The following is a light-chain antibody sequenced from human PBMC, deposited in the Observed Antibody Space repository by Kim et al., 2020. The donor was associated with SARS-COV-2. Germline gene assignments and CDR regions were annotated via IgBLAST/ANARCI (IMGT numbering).Light chain of an antibody. CDR1: RSDVGGYDY. Sequence: GQSITISGTGTRSDVGGYDYVSWYQQHPGKAPKLIIYDVNNRPSGVSNRFSGSKSANTASLTISGLQAEDEADYYCSSYTSTRTYVFGAGTKVTVL. CDR3: SSYTSTRTYV. V-gene: IGLV2-14*03. CDR2: DVN. J-gene: IGLJ1*01.